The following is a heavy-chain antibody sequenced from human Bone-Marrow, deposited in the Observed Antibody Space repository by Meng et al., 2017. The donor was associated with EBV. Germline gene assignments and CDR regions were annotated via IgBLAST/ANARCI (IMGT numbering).Heavy chain of an antibody. V-gene: IGHV4-61*01. CDR1: GAAVSGGTYH. CDR2: IYDGGTT. Sequence: QGQQQESGPGRVKPSETLSLTCTVAGAAVSGGTYHWSWIRQPPGKELEWIGYIYDGGTTIYNPSLKSRVTILVDASKNQFSLKLSSVTTADTAVYYCAKSRSSTPGVVDYWGQGTLVTVSS. CDR3: AKSRSSTPGVVDY. D-gene: IGHD3-10*01. J-gene: IGHJ4*02.